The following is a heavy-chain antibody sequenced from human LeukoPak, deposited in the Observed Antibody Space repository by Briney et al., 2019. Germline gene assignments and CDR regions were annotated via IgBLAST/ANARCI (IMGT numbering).Heavy chain of an antibody. CDR3: ARGGCSGGSCYSFCFDP. Sequence: SETLSLTCTVSGGSISSYYWSWIRQPPGKGLEWVGYIYYSGSTNYNPSLKSRVTISVDTSKNQFSLKLSSVTAADTAVYYCARGGCSGGSCYSFCFDPWGQGTLVTVSS. D-gene: IGHD2-15*01. V-gene: IGHV4-59*01. CDR1: GGSISSYY. J-gene: IGHJ5*02. CDR2: IYYSGST.